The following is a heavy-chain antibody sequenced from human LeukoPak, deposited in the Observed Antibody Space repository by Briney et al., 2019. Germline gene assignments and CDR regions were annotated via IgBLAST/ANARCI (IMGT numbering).Heavy chain of an antibody. V-gene: IGHV1-24*01. D-gene: IGHD3-22*01. Sequence: ASVKVSCKVSGYTLTELSMHWVRQAPGKGLEWMGGFDPEDGETIYAQKFQGRVTMTEDTSTDTAYMELSSLRSEDTAVYYCARDQHSIIQNYDSSGSTLWVGAFDIWGQGTMVTVSS. CDR3: ARDQHSIIQNYDSSGSTLWVGAFDI. J-gene: IGHJ3*02. CDR1: GYTLTELS. CDR2: FDPEDGET.